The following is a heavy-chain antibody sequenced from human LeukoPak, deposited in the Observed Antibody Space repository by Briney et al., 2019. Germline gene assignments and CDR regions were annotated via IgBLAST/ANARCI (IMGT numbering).Heavy chain of an antibody. V-gene: IGHV3-48*01. Sequence: PGGSLRLSCAASGFTFSSYGMHWVRQAPGKGLEWVSYISSSSSSIYYADSVKGRFTISRDNAKNSLYLQMNSLRAEDTAVYYCARDRRPHSSSWYWFDPWGQGTLVTVSS. J-gene: IGHJ5*02. CDR1: GFTFSSYG. CDR2: ISSSSSSI. CDR3: ARDRRPHSSSWYWFDP. D-gene: IGHD6-13*01.